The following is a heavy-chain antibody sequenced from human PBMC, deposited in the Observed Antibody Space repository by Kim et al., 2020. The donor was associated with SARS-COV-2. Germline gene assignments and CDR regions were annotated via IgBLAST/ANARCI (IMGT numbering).Heavy chain of an antibody. CDR3: AREVSCSSTSCYAFDI. D-gene: IGHD2-2*01. CDR1: GGSISSSNW. J-gene: IGHJ3*02. CDR2: IYHSGST. Sequence: SETLSLTCAVSGGSISSSNWWSWVRQPPGKGLEWIGEIYHSGSTNYNPSLKSRVTISVDKSKNQFSLKLTSVTAADTAVYYCAREVSCSSTSCYAFDIWGQGTMVTVSS. V-gene: IGHV4-4*02.